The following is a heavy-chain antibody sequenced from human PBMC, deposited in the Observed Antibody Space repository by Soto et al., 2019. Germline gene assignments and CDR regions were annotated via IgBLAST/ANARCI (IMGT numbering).Heavy chain of an antibody. CDR1: GFTFSNAW. Sequence: PGGSLRLSCAASGFTFSNAWMSWVRQAPGEGLEWVGRIKSKTDGGTTDYAAPVKGRFTISRDDSKNTLYLQMNSLKTGDTAVYYCTTVGGYDPYYYYGMDVWGQGTTVTVSS. V-gene: IGHV3-15*01. CDR2: IKSKTDGGTT. D-gene: IGHD5-12*01. J-gene: IGHJ6*02. CDR3: TTVGGYDPYYYYGMDV.